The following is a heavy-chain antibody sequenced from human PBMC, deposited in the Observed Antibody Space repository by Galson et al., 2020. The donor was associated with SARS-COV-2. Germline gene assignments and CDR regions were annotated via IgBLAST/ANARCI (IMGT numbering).Heavy chain of an antibody. V-gene: IGHV4-34*01. CDR1: GGSFSGYY. CDR2: INHSGST. CDR3: ARGRADIVVVVAALTYFDY. J-gene: IGHJ4*02. Sequence: ETSETLSLTCAVYGGSFSGYYRSWIRQPPGKGLEWIGEINHSGSTNYNPSLKSRVTISVDTSKNQFSLKLSSVTAADTAVYYCARGRADIVVVVAALTYFDYWGQGTLVTVSS. D-gene: IGHD2-15*01.